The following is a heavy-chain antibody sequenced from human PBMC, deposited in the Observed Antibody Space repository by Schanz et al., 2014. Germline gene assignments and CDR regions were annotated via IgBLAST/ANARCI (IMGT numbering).Heavy chain of an antibody. D-gene: IGHD2-2*01. CDR1: GGTFSSYT. J-gene: IGHJ3*02. CDR2: IIPILGIA. V-gene: IGHV1-69*02. CDR3: ARGTMPGTFDI. Sequence: QVQLVQSGPEVKKPGSSVKVSCKASGGTFSSYTISWVRQAPGQGLEWMGRIIPILGIANYAQNFQGRVTITADKSTSTAYMELSSLRYEDTALYYCARGTMPGTFDIWGQGTMVTVSS.